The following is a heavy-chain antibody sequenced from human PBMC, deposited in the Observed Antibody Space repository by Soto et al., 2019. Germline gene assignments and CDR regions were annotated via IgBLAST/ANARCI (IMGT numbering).Heavy chain of an antibody. CDR2: IWYDGSNK. D-gene: IGHD3-10*01. V-gene: IGHV3-33*01. CDR3: ASIEPNYYGSGSYYDGV. J-gene: IGHJ6*02. Sequence: PGGSLRLSCAASGFTFSSYGMHWVRQAPGKGLEWVSVIWYDGSNKYYADSVKGRSTISRDNSKNTLYLQMNSLRAEDTAVYYCASIEPNYYGSGSYYDGVWGQGTTVTVSS. CDR1: GFTFSSYG.